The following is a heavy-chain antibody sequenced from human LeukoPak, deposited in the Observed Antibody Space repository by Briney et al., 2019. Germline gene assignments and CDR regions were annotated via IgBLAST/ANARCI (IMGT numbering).Heavy chain of an antibody. CDR1: GGSFSGYY. CDR2: INHSGST. Sequence: NSSETLSLTCAVYGGSFSGYYWSWLRQPPGKGLEWIGEINHSGSTNYNPSLKSRVTISVDTSKNQFSLKLSSVTAADTAVYYCARDTYSSGWYRFKYFQHWGQGTLVTVSS. J-gene: IGHJ1*01. CDR3: ARDTYSSGWYRFKYFQH. V-gene: IGHV4-34*01. D-gene: IGHD6-19*01.